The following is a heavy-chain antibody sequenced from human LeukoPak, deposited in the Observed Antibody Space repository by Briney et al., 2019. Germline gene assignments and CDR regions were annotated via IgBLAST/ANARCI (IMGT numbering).Heavy chain of an antibody. CDR2: ISSSSSYI. V-gene: IGHV3-21*01. CDR1: GFTFSSYS. J-gene: IGHJ6*02. Sequence: GGSLRLSCAASGFTFSSYSMTWVRQAPGKGLEWVSSISSSSSYIYYADSVKGRFTISRDNAKNSLYLQMNSLRAEDTAVYYCAREGCSSTSCYTPYYYGMDVWGQGTTVTVSS. D-gene: IGHD2-2*02. CDR3: AREGCSSTSCYTPYYYGMDV.